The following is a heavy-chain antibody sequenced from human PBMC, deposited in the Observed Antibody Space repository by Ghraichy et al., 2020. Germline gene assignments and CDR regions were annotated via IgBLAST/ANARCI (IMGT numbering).Heavy chain of an antibody. CDR1: GFTFSSYS. CDR2: ISSSSSYI. D-gene: IGHD3-22*01. V-gene: IGHV3-21*01. CDR3: ARDDSSGYLIDY. J-gene: IGHJ4*02. Sequence: GESLNISCAASGFTFSSYSMNWVRQAPGKGLEWVSSISSSSSYIYYADSVKGRFTISRDNAKNSLYLQMNSLRAEDTAVYYCARDDSSGYLIDYWGQGTLVTVSS.